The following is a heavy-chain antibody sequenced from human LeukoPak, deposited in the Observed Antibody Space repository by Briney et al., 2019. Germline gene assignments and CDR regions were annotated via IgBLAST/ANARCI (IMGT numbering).Heavy chain of an antibody. V-gene: IGHV4-61*01. J-gene: IGHJ4*02. CDR1: GYSISRGYS. CDR2: IYYSGST. Sequence: SETLSLTCTVSGYSISRGYSWGWIRQPPGKGLEWIGYIYYSGSTNYNPSLKSRVTISVDTSKNQFSLKLSSVTAADTAVYYCARLTAMAMGIWGQGTLVTVSS. D-gene: IGHD5-18*01. CDR3: ARLTAMAMGI.